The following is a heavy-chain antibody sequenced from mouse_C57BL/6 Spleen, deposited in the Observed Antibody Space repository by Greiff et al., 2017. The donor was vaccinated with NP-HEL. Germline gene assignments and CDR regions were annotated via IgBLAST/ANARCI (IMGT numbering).Heavy chain of an antibody. D-gene: IGHD1-1*02. CDR3: ARSGGGIRGYFDV. J-gene: IGHJ1*03. V-gene: IGHV14-3*01. CDR2: IDPANGNT. CDR1: GFNIKNTY. Sequence: EVQLQQSVAELVRPGASVKLSCTASGFNIKNTYMHWVKQRPEQGLEWIGRIDPANGNTKYAPKFQGRATITADTSSNTAYLQRSSLPSEDTAIYYSARSGGGIRGYFDVWGTGTTVTVSS.